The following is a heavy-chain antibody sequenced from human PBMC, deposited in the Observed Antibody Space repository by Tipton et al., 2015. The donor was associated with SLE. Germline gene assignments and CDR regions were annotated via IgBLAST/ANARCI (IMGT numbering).Heavy chain of an antibody. Sequence: SLRLSCAASGFSFSSYYMNWVRQVPGKGLAWVSRIETDGRSTAYADSVKGRFTISRDNPKNSLYLQMNSLRAEDTAVYYCVRDEYSSASDIWGQGTMVTVSS. J-gene: IGHJ3*02. V-gene: IGHV3-74*01. D-gene: IGHD2/OR15-2a*01. CDR3: VRDEYSSASDI. CDR1: GFSFSSYY. CDR2: IETDGRST.